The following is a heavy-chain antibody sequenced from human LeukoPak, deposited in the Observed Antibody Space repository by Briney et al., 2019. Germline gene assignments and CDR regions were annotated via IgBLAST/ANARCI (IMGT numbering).Heavy chain of an antibody. J-gene: IGHJ5*02. V-gene: IGHV1-69*04. CDR2: ILPIFGIA. D-gene: IGHD3-10*01. CDR3: ARGRTPYGSGRYNWFDP. Sequence: GASVKVSCKASGGTFSSYATSWVRPPARRGLEWMGRILPIFGIANYAQKFEGRVTITADKSTSTAYMELSSLRSEDTAVYCCARGRTPYGSGRYNWFDPWGQGTLVTVSS. CDR1: GGTFSSYA.